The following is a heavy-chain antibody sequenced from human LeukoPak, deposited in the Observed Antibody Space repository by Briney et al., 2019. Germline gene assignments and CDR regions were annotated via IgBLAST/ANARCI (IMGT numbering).Heavy chain of an antibody. D-gene: IGHD5-18*01. V-gene: IGHV4-39*01. CDR3: ARMDTAMVLGNFDY. Sequence: SETLSLTCTVSGGSISSSSYYWCWIRQRPGKGLEWIGSIYYSGSTYYNPSLKSRVTISVDTSKNQFSLKLSSVTAADTAVYYCARMDTAMVLGNFDYWGQGTLVTVSS. CDR1: GGSISSSSYY. CDR2: IYYSGST. J-gene: IGHJ4*02.